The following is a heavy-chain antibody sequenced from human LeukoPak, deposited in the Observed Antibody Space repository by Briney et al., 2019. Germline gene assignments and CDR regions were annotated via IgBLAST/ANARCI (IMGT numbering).Heavy chain of an antibody. CDR1: GGSISSSNW. CDR2: IYLRGNT. J-gene: IGHJ4*02. Sequence: PSETLSLTCAISGGSISSSNWWTWVRQPPGKGLEWVGEIYLRGNTNYNPSLESRVTISVDESKTQLSLRLESVTAADTAVYYCARGTITTVTDSWGPGTLVTVSS. V-gene: IGHV4-4*02. CDR3: ARGTITTVTDS. D-gene: IGHD4-17*01.